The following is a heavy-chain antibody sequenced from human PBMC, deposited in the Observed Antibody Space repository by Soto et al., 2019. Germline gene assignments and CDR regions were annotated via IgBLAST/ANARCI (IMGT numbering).Heavy chain of an antibody. Sequence: SVKVSSKASGYTFTSYGISWVRQAPGQGLEWMGWISAYNGNTNYAQKLQGRVTISVDTSKNQFSLKLSSVTAADTAVYYCARAARGTMVRGVITDFDYWGQGTLVTVSS. CDR1: GYTFTSYG. CDR3: ARAARGTMVRGVITDFDY. J-gene: IGHJ4*02. D-gene: IGHD3-10*01. V-gene: IGHV1-18*01. CDR2: ISAYNGNT.